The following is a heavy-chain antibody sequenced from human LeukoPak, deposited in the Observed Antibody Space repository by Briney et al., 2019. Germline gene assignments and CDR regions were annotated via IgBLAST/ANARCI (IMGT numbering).Heavy chain of an antibody. CDR3: AKADYGGNGWYFEL. V-gene: IGHV3-30*18. CDR2: ISYDGSNK. Sequence: GGSLRLSCAASGFTFSSYGMHWVRQAPGKGLEWVAIISYDGSNKYYADSVRGRFTISRDNSKNTLYLQMNSLRAEDTAVYHCAKADYGGNGWYFELWGRGTLVTVSS. D-gene: IGHD4-23*01. CDR1: GFTFSSYG. J-gene: IGHJ2*01.